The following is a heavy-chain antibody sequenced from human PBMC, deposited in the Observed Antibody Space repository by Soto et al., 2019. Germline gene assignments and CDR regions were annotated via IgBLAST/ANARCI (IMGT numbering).Heavy chain of an antibody. Sequence: QVQLVESGGGVVQPGGSLRLSCEASGFNFNTYGVHWVRQSPGKGLEWVAIIWYEGSNKNYADSVKGRFAISRDNSKNTLWLQMNNLRDEDTAVYYCARDKGPVAARVSLDYWGQGTLVTVSS. D-gene: IGHD6-6*01. J-gene: IGHJ4*02. V-gene: IGHV3-33*01. CDR1: GFNFNTYG. CDR2: IWYEGSNK. CDR3: ARDKGPVAARVSLDY.